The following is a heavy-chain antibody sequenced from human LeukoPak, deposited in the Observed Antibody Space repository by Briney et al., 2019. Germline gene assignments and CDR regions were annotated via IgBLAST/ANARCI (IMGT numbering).Heavy chain of an antibody. D-gene: IGHD2-21*01. CDR2: ISYDGSNK. CDR3: ARDYSHAFDI. J-gene: IGHJ3*02. V-gene: IGHV3-30-3*01. Sequence: PGGSLRLSCAASGFTFSSYAMHWVRQAPGKGLEWVAVISYDGSNKYYADSVKGRFTISRDNAKNSLYLQMNSLRAEDTAVYYCARDYSHAFDIWGQGTKVTVSS. CDR1: GFTFSSYA.